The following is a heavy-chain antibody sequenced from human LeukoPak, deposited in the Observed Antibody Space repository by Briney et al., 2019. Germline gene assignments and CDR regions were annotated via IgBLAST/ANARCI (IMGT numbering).Heavy chain of an antibody. CDR3: ARDKGGSYYPNYFDY. Sequence: GGSLRLSCAASGFTFSSYWMSWVRQAPGKGLEWVANIKQDGSEKYYVDSVKGRFTISRDNAKNSLYLQMNSLRAEDTAVYYCARDKGGSYYPNYFDYWGQGTLVTVSS. D-gene: IGHD1-26*01. CDR1: GFTFSSYW. J-gene: IGHJ4*02. CDR2: IKQDGSEK. V-gene: IGHV3-7*01.